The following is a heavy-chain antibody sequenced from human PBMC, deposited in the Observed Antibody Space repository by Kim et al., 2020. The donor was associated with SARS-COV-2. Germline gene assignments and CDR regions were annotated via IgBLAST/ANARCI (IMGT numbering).Heavy chain of an antibody. V-gene: IGHV4-59*08. CDR3: ARLDRGQLWVYFDY. D-gene: IGHD3-16*01. CDR1: GDSIGSFY. Sequence: SETLSLTCAVSGDSIGSFYWSWIRQPPGKGLEWIGYMLYSASTTYNPSLKSRVTISGDPSKNQFSLKLTSVTAADTAVYYCARLDRGQLWVYFDYWGQGT. CDR2: MLYSAST. J-gene: IGHJ4*03.